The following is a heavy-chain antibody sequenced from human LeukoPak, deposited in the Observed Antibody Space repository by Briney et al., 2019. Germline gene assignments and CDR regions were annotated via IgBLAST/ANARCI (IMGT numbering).Heavy chain of an antibody. Sequence: GGSLRLSCAASGFTFSSYAMYWVRQAPGKGLEWVAVISYDGSNKYYADSVKGRFTISRDNSKNTLYLQMNSLRAEDTAVYYCARDPDSVYDYVWGSQPFDYWGQGTLVTVSS. CDR1: GFTFSSYA. CDR2: ISYDGSNK. J-gene: IGHJ4*02. D-gene: IGHD3-16*01. CDR3: ARDPDSVYDYVWGSQPFDY. V-gene: IGHV3-30*01.